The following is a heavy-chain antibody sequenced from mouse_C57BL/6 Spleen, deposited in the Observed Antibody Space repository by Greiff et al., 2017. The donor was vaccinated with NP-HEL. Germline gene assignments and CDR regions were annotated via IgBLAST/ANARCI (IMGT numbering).Heavy chain of an antibody. J-gene: IGHJ3*01. Sequence: EVHLVESGGGLVKPGGSLKLSCAASGFTFSSYAMSWVRQTPEKRLEWVATISDGGSYTYYPDNVKGRFTISRDNAKNNLYLQMSHLKSEDTAMYYCARGYDYDGRFAYWGQGTLVTVSA. CDR1: GFTFSSYA. CDR3: ARGYDYDGRFAY. CDR2: ISDGGSYT. D-gene: IGHD2-4*01. V-gene: IGHV5-4*01.